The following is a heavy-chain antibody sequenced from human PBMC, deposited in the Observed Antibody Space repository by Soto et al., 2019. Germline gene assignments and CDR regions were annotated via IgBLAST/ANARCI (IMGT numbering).Heavy chain of an antibody. CDR3: ARGIAAAGTSHNWFDP. D-gene: IGHD6-13*01. CDR1: GGTFSSYT. Sequence: SVKVSCRASGGTFSSYTISWVRQAPGQGLEWMGRIIPILGIANYAQKFQGRVTITADKSTSTAYMELSSLRSEDTAVYYCARGIAAAGTSHNWFDPWGQGTLVTVSS. V-gene: IGHV1-69*02. CDR2: IIPILGIA. J-gene: IGHJ5*02.